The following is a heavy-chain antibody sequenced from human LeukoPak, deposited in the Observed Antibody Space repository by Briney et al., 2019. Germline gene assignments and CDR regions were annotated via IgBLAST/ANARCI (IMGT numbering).Heavy chain of an antibody. CDR1: GFTVSNNY. CDR2: LYSGGST. J-gene: IGHJ3*01. V-gene: IGHV3-53*01. CDR3: ATYNSGWDAFDF. Sequence: PGGSLRLSCAASGFTVSNNYMSWVRQAPGKGLEWVSALYSGGSTYYADSVKGRFTISRDNPKNTLYLQMNSLRAEDTAVYYCATYNSGWDAFDFWGQGTMVTVSS. D-gene: IGHD6-19*01.